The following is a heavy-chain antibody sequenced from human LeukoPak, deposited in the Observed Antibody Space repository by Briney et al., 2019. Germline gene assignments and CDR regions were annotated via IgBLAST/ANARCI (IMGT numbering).Heavy chain of an antibody. CDR1: GFTFSSYA. Sequence: GGSLRLSCAASGFTFSSYAMSWVRQAPGKGLEWVSAISGSGGSTYYADSVKGRFTISRDNSKNTLYLQMNSLRAEDTAVYYCARSNGSGWTHDYWGQGTLVTVSS. CDR2: ISGSGGST. CDR3: ARSNGSGWTHDY. J-gene: IGHJ4*02. D-gene: IGHD6-19*01. V-gene: IGHV3-23*01.